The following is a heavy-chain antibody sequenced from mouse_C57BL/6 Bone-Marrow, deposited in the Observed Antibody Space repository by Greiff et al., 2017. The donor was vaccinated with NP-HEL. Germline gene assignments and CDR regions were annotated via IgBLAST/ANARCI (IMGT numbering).Heavy chain of an antibody. CDR3: ARGVPEIYYGSSPTHWYFDV. J-gene: IGHJ1*03. CDR2: INPNNGGT. D-gene: IGHD1-1*01. Sequence: EVQLQQSGPELVKPGASVKIPCKASGYTFTDYNMDWVKQSHGKSLEWIGDINPNNGGTIYNQKFKGKATLTVDKSSSTAYMELRSLTSEDTAVYYCARGVPEIYYGSSPTHWYFDVWGTGTTVTVSS. V-gene: IGHV1-18*01. CDR1: GYTFTDYN.